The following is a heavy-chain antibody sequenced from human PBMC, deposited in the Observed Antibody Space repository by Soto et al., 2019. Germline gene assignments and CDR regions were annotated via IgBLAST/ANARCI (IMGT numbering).Heavy chain of an antibody. CDR1: GFTFSSYA. D-gene: IGHD3-16*02. J-gene: IGHJ3*02. V-gene: IGHV1-69*01. CDR2: IIPIFGTA. CDR3: ASDYVWGSYRFDAFDI. Sequence: QVQLVESGGGVVQPGRSLRLSCAVSGFTFSSYAISWVRQAPGQGLEWMGGIIPIFGTANYAQKFQGRVTITADESTSTAYMELSSLRSEDTAVYYCASDYVWGSYRFDAFDIWGQGTMVTVSS.